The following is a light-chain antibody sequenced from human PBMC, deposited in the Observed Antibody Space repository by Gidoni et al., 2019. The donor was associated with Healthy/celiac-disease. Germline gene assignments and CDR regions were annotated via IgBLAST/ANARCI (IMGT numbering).Light chain of an antibody. CDR2: SNN. Sequence: QSVLTQPPSASGTPGQRVTIPCSGSSPNIGSNTVNWYQQLPGTAPKLLIYSNNQRPSGVPDRFPGSKSGTSASLAISGLQSEDEADYYCAAWDDSLNGVVFGGGTKLTVL. J-gene: IGLJ2*01. CDR1: SPNIGSNT. CDR3: AAWDDSLNGVV. V-gene: IGLV1-44*01.